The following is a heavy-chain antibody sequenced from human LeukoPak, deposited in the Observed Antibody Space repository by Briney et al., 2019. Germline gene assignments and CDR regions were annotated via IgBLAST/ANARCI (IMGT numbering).Heavy chain of an antibody. J-gene: IGHJ4*02. Sequence: SETLSLTCSVSGYSISSGYYCGWIRQPPGKGLEWIASIYHSGSAYYNPSLKSRVTISVDASKNQCTLKLSSVTAADTAVYYCARVAVTTVTKLDYWGQGTLVIVSP. CDR1: GYSISSGYY. D-gene: IGHD4-11*01. CDR2: IYHSGSA. CDR3: ARVAVTTVTKLDY. V-gene: IGHV4-38-2*02.